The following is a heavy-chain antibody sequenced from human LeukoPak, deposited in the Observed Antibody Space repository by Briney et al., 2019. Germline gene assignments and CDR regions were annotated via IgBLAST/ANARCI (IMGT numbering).Heavy chain of an antibody. Sequence: ASVKVSCKASGYTLTSYGISWVRQAPGQGLEWMGWINPNSGGTNYAQKFQGRVTMTRDTSISTAYMELSRLRSDDTAVYYCARVGCGGDCYRFDYWGQGTLVTVSS. CDR2: INPNSGGT. CDR1: GYTLTSYG. J-gene: IGHJ4*02. D-gene: IGHD2-21*02. V-gene: IGHV1-2*02. CDR3: ARVGCGGDCYRFDY.